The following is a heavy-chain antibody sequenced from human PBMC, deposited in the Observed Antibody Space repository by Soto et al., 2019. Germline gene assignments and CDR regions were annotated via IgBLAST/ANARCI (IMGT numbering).Heavy chain of an antibody. CDR1: GFTFSSYA. D-gene: IGHD7-27*01. Sequence: GGSLRLSCAPSGFTFSSYAMHWVRQAPGKGLEWVAVISYDGSNKYYSDSVKGRFTISRDNCKNTLYLQMNSLRAEDKAEYFGVRGSGAFAASRLGSGMDVWGQGTTVTVSS. V-gene: IGHV3-30-3*01. CDR3: VRGSGAFAASRLGSGMDV. CDR2: ISYDGSNK. J-gene: IGHJ6*02.